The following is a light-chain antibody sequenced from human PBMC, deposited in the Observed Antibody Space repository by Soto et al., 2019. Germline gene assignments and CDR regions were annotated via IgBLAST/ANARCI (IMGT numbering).Light chain of an antibody. CDR3: LQHYAYPWT. Sequence: DIQMNQSPSAVSASVGDRLTFTRRATQDISRFLAWFQQNPGKVPKRLVYLATSLQSGAPSRFSGSGSGTEFNYTISSLQPEDFATYYCLQHYAYPWTFGQGTKVDNK. J-gene: IGKJ1*01. CDR2: LAT. V-gene: IGKV1-17*03. CDR1: QDISRF.